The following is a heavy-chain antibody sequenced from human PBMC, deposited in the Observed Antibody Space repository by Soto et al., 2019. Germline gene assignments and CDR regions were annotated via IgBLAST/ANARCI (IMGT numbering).Heavy chain of an antibody. V-gene: IGHV3-66*01. CDR1: GFTVSSNY. Sequence: EVQLVESGGGLVQPGGSPRLSCAASGFTVSSNYMSWVRQAPGKGLEWVSVIYTGGSTYYADSGKDRFTISRDNAKNTLYLQMNSLRAEDTAVYYCARWYNWNYGGMDVWGQGTTVTVSS. D-gene: IGHD1-20*01. CDR2: IYTGGST. CDR3: ARWYNWNYGGMDV. J-gene: IGHJ6*02.